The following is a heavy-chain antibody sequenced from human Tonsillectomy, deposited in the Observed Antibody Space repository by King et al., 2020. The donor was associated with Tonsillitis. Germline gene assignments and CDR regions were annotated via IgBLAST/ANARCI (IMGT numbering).Heavy chain of an antibody. D-gene: IGHD3-9*01. J-gene: IGHJ4*02. CDR1: GGSISSGGYS. CDR2: IYHSGST. CDR3: ARSADWVY. V-gene: IGHV4-30-2*01. Sequence: QLQESGSGLVKPSQTLSLTCAVSGGSISSGGYSWSWIRQPPGKGLEWIGYIYHSGSTYYNPSLKSRVTISVDRSKNQFSLKLSSVTAADTAVYYCARSADWVYWGQGTLVPVSS.